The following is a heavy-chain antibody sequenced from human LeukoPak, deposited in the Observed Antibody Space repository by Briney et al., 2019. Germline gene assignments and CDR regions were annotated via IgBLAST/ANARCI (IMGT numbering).Heavy chain of an antibody. J-gene: IGHJ6*04. Sequence: ASVKVSCKASGGTFSSYAISWVRQAPGQGLEWMGGIIPIFGTANYAQKFQGRVTITADESTSTAYMELSSLRSEDTAVYNCARGSSAGYYYGMDVWGKGTTVTVSS. CDR1: GGTFSSYA. D-gene: IGHD2-15*01. CDR3: ARGSSAGYYYGMDV. V-gene: IGHV1-69*13. CDR2: IIPIFGTA.